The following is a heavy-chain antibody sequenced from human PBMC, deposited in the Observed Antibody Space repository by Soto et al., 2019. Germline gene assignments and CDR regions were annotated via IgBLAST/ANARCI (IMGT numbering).Heavy chain of an antibody. J-gene: IGHJ6*02. V-gene: IGHV1-69*13. CDR2: IIPIFGTA. CDR1: GGTFSSYA. Sequence: ASVKVSCKASGGTFSSYAISWVRQAPGQGLEWMGGIIPIFGTANYAQKFQGRVTITADESTSTAYMELSSLRSEDTAVYYCARDTRGSGYYYYYGMDVWGQGTTVTVSS. D-gene: IGHD2-15*01. CDR3: ARDTRGSGYYYYYGMDV.